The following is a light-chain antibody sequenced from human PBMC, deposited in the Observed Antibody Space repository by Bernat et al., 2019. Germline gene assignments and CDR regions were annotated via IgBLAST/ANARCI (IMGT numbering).Light chain of an antibody. V-gene: IGKV1-5*03. Sequence: DIQMTQSPSTLSASVGDRVTITFRASQSISSWLAWYQQKPGKAPKLLIYKASSLESGVPSRFSGSGSGTEFTLTISSLQPDDFATYYCQQYNSYSYTVGQGTKLEIK. J-gene: IGKJ2*01. CDR2: KAS. CDR3: QQYNSYSYT. CDR1: QSISSW.